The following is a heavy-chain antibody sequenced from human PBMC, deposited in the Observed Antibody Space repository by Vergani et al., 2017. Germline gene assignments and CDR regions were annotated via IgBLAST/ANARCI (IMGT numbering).Heavy chain of an antibody. CDR3: ARDEGYCSSTSCYYYYMDG. J-gene: IGHJ6*03. Sequence: QVQLVQSGAEVKKPGASVKVSCKASGYTFTSYGISWVRQAPGQGLEWMGWISAYNGNTNYAQKLQGRVTMTTDTSTSTAYRGLRSLRSDDTAVYYCARDEGYCSSTSCYYYYMDGWGKGTTGTVSS. CDR2: ISAYNGNT. CDR1: GYTFTSYG. V-gene: IGHV1-18*01. D-gene: IGHD2-2*01.